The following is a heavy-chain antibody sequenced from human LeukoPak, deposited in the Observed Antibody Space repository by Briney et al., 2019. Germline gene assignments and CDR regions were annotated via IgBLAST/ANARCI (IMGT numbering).Heavy chain of an antibody. D-gene: IGHD6-6*01. CDR2: INHSGST. J-gene: IGHJ4*02. CDR3: ARGWQLVYYY. Sequence: SETLSLTCTVSGGSISSYYWSWIRQPAGKGLEWIGEINHSGSTNYNPSLKSRVTISVDTSKNQFSLKLSSVTAADTAVYYCARGWQLVYYYWGQGTLVTVSS. V-gene: IGHV4-34*01. CDR1: GGSISSYY.